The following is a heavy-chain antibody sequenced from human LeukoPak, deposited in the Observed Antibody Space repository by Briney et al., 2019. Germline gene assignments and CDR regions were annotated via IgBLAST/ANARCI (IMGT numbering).Heavy chain of an antibody. CDR1: GGSFSGYY. CDR2: INHSGST. D-gene: IGHD3-10*01. J-gene: IGHJ3*02. CDR3: ARERPPYYYGSGSYRAFDI. Sequence: SETLSLTCAVYGGSFSGYYWSWIRQPPGKGLEWIGEINHSGSTNYNPSLKSRATISVDTSKNQFSLKLSSVTAADTAVYYCARERPPYYYGSGSYRAFDIWGQGTMVTVSS. V-gene: IGHV4-34*01.